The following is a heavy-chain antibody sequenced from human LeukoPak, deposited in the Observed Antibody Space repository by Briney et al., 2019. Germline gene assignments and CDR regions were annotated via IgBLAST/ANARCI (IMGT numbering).Heavy chain of an antibody. CDR3: AKDSSSGTYFVY. V-gene: IGHV3-23*01. D-gene: IGHD1-26*01. CDR1: GFTFRTYD. Sequence: GRSLRLSCAVSGFTFRTYDMRWGRQAPGKGLEWVSAISGSGGSTYYADSVKGRFTISRDNSKITLYLQLKSLRAEDTAVYYCAKDSSSGTYFVYWGQGTLVTVSS. J-gene: IGHJ4*02. CDR2: ISGSGGST.